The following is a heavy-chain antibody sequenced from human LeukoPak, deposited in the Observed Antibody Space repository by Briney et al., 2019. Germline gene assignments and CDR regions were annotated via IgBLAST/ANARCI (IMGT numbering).Heavy chain of an antibody. D-gene: IGHD2-15*01. CDR3: ARGGEYCSRGSCYFDY. CDR2: ISNYYGKT. J-gene: IGHJ4*02. Sequence: ASVKVSCKASGYTFSTYGVTWVRQAPGQGLEWMGHISNYYGKTNYAQKVQGRVTMTTDTSTSTAFMELTSLTSDDTAVYYCARGGEYCSRGSCYFDYWGQGTLVTVSS. V-gene: IGHV1-18*01. CDR1: GYTFSTYG.